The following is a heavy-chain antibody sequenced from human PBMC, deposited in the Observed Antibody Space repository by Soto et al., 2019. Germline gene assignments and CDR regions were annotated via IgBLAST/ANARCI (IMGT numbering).Heavy chain of an antibody. CDR1: GYTFTSYA. Sequence: QVQLVQSGAEVKKPGASVKVSCRASGYTFTSYAIHWVRQAPGQRPEWMGWINTANDNTKYSQQFQGRVTITRDTSASIVYMDLSSLRSEDTAVYYCARGSSWSYVDYWGQGTLVTVSS. CDR3: ARGSSWSYVDY. V-gene: IGHV1-3*04. D-gene: IGHD6-13*01. J-gene: IGHJ4*02. CDR2: INTANDNT.